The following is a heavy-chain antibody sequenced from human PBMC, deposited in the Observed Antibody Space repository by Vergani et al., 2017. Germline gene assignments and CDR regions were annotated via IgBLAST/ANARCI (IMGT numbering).Heavy chain of an antibody. J-gene: IGHJ4*02. Sequence: EVQLLESGGDLVQPGGSLRLSCAASGFTFIMHAMSWVRQAPGKGLEWVSTLSASDRRTHYADSLKGRVTISRDISKNTLFLHINSLRPEDTAVYYCGRGSDNYNWGQGTLVTVSS. CDR2: LSASDRRT. D-gene: IGHD5-24*01. V-gene: IGHV3-23*01. CDR1: GFTFIMHA. CDR3: GRGSDNYN.